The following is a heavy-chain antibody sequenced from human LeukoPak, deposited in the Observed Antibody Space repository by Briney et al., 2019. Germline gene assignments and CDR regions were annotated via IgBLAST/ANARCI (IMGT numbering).Heavy chain of an antibody. V-gene: IGHV3-30-3*01. J-gene: IGHJ4*02. D-gene: IGHD2-2*01. CDR1: GFTFSSYA. CDR2: ISYDGSNK. Sequence: GGSLRLSCAAPGFTFSSYAMHWVRQAPGKGLGWVAVISYDGSNKYYADSVKGRFTISRDNSKNTLYLQMNSLRAEDTAVYYCARDGEHQLLGWFDYWGQGTLVTVSS. CDR3: ARDGEHQLLGWFDY.